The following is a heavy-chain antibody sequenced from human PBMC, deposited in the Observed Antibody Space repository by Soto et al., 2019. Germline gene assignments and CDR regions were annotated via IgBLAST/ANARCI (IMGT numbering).Heavy chain of an antibody. CDR3: ARDQGSGWTHYYYGMDV. CDR1: GFTFSSYA. V-gene: IGHV3-30-3*01. CDR2: ISYDGSNK. Sequence: QVQLVESGGGVVQPGRSLRLSCAASGFTFSSYAMHWVRQAPGKGLEWVAVISYDGSNKYYADSVKGRFTISRDNSKNTLYLQMNSLRAEDTAVYYCARDQGSGWTHYYYGMDVWGQGTTVTVSS. J-gene: IGHJ6*02. D-gene: IGHD6-19*01.